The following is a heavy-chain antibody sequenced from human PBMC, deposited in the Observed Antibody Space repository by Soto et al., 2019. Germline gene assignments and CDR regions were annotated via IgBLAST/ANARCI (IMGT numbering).Heavy chain of an antibody. J-gene: IGHJ3*02. CDR3: ARWGVTLWSGYPPTPGAFDI. V-gene: IGHV1-46*01. CDR2: INPSGGST. CDR1: GYTFTSYY. Sequence: ASVKVSCKASGYTFTSYYMHWVRQAPGQGLEWMGIINPSGGSTSYAQKFQGRVTMTRDTSTSTVYMELSSLRSEDTAVYYCARWGVTLWSGYPPTPGAFDIWGQGTMVTVSS. D-gene: IGHD3-3*01.